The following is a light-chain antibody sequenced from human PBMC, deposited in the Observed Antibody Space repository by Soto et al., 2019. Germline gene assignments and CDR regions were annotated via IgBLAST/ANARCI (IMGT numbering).Light chain of an antibody. CDR1: QSVLYSSNNKNY. Sequence: DIVMTQSPDSLAVSLGERATINCKSSQSVLYSSNNKNYLAWYQQRPGQPPNLLIYWASTRESGVPDRFSGSGSGTEFTLAISSLQAEDVAIYYCQQYFSFPWTFGQGTKVEIK. V-gene: IGKV4-1*01. J-gene: IGKJ1*01. CDR2: WAS. CDR3: QQYFSFPWT.